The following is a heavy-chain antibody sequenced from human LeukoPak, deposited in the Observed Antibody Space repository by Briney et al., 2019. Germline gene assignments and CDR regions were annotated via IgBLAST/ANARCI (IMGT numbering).Heavy chain of an antibody. V-gene: IGHV1-18*04. CDR2: ISAYNDNA. CDR1: GYTFTSYG. Sequence: ASVKVSCKASGYTFTSYGISWVRQAPGQGLEWMGWISAYNDNANYAQKLQGRVTMTTDTSTSTAYMELRSLRSDDTAVYYCARDYDSGWYLTEYGMDVWGKGTTVTVSS. D-gene: IGHD6-19*01. J-gene: IGHJ6*04. CDR3: ARDYDSGWYLTEYGMDV.